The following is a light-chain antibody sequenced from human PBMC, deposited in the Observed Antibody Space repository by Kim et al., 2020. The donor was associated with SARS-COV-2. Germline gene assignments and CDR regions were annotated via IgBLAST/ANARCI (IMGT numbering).Light chain of an antibody. CDR3: QHYSSSPPWT. CDR2: GAS. V-gene: IGKV3-20*01. CDR1: QSISSSY. J-gene: IGKJ1*01. Sequence: TGERATRACRASQSISSSYLAWYQQRPGQAPRLLIYGASSRATGIPDRFSGSGSGADFTLTISRLEPEDFAVYYCQHYSSSPPWTFGQGTKVDIK.